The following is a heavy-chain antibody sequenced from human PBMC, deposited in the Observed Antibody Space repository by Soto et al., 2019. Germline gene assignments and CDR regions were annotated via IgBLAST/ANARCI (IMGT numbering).Heavy chain of an antibody. Sequence: PSETLSLTCPLSGGSITSGQWWSWVRQPPGKGLEWIGEIYHSGSSKYNPSLKSRVTISVDKSKTQFSLRLSSVTSADTAVYYCARQSFWSGFSSYGMDVWGQGTTVTVSS. CDR1: GGSITSGQW. CDR2: IYHSGSS. J-gene: IGHJ6*02. CDR3: ARQSFWSGFSSYGMDV. V-gene: IGHV4-4*02. D-gene: IGHD3-3*01.